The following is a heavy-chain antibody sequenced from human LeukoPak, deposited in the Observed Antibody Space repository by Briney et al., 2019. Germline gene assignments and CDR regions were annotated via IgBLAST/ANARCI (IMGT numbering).Heavy chain of an antibody. J-gene: IGHJ3*02. V-gene: IGHV3-11*01. CDR3: AKGGYSYGYDAFDI. Sequence: GGSLRLSCAASGFTFSDYYMSWIRQAPGKGLEWVSYISSSGSTIYYADSVKGRFTISRDNAKNSLYLQTNSLRAEDMALYYCAKGGYSYGYDAFDIWGQGTMVTVSS. CDR2: ISSSGSTI. D-gene: IGHD5-18*01. CDR1: GFTFSDYY.